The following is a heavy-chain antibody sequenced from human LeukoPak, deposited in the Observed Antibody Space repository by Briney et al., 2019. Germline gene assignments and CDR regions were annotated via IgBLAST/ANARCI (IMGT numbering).Heavy chain of an antibody. J-gene: IGHJ4*02. V-gene: IGHV3-21*01. CDR2: ISSSSYI. D-gene: IGHD5-18*01. CDR3: ARSLIGSGYSFAPFDY. CDR1: GFTFSSYS. Sequence: KSGGSLRLSCAASGFTFSSYSMNWVRQAPGKGLEWVSSISSSSYIYYADSVKGRFTISRDNAKNSLYLQMNSLRAEDTAVYYCARSLIGSGYSFAPFDYWGQGTLVTVSS.